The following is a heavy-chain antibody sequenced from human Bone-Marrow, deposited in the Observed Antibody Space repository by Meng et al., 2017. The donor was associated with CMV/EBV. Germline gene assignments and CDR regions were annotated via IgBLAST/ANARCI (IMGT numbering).Heavy chain of an antibody. J-gene: IGHJ4*02. V-gene: IGHV3-11*06. D-gene: IGHD6-6*01. CDR3: ARDRAARPLDY. CDR2: ISSSSSYT. Sequence: VHVGESGGALVSPGGSWRLSCAASGFTFSDYYMSWIRQAPGKGLEWVSYISSSSSYTNYADSVKGRFTISRDNAKNSLYLQMNSLRAEDTAVYYCARDRAARPLDYWGQGTLVTVSS. CDR1: GFTFSDYY.